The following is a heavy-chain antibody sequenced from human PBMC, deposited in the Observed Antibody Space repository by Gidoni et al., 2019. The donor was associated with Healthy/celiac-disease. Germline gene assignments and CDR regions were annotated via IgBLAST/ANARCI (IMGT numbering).Heavy chain of an antibody. Sequence: EVQLVESGGGLVKPGGSLRLSCAASGFTFSSYSMNWVRQAPGKGLEWVSSISSSSSYIYYADSVKGRFTISRDNAKNSLYLQMNSLRAEDTDVYYCARGGGFNCSSTSCSPPYYYYYMDVWGKGTTVTVSS. CDR2: ISSSSSYI. CDR1: GFTFSSYS. D-gene: IGHD2-2*01. CDR3: ARGGGFNCSSTSCSPPYYYYYMDV. V-gene: IGHV3-21*01. J-gene: IGHJ6*03.